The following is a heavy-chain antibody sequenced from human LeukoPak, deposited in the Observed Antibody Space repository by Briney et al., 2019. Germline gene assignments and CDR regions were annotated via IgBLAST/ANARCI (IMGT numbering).Heavy chain of an antibody. CDR1: GFPFSSYS. Sequence: PGGSLTLSCSASGFPFSSYSMNGVRQAPGKGLEWVSYISSSGSNIYYADSVKGRFTISRDNAKNSLYLQMNSLKPEDTALYYFANVYSSGPYYPYYYDSLDVWGQGATVTVSS. CDR3: ANVYSSGPYYPYYYDSLDV. D-gene: IGHD3-10*01. CDR2: ISSSGSNI. J-gene: IGHJ6*02. V-gene: IGHV3-48*04.